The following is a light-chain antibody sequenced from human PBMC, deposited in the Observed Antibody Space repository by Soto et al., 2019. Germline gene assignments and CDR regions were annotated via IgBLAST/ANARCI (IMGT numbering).Light chain of an antibody. CDR2: AAS. CDR3: QHYYNWPRT. CDR1: QSIGTN. Sequence: EIVMTQSPAPLSVSPGERATLSCRASQSIGTNLAWYQQKPGQAPRLLIYAASTRATGIPATFSGSGSGTEFSLTISSLQSEDFAVYYCQHYYNWPRTLGQGTKVDIK. V-gene: IGKV3-15*01. J-gene: IGKJ1*01.